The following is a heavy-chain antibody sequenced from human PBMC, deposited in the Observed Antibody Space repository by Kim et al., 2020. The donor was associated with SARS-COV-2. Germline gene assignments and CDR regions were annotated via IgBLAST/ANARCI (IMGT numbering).Heavy chain of an antibody. Sequence: GGSLRLSCGPSGFTFTNYWLSWVRQAPGKGLEWVANIKQDGSVKSYVDSVKGRFTISRDNAGSSIYLQMNSLRTEDTAVYYCAREGTGGFDFWGQGTLVTVSS. CDR1: GFTFTNYW. D-gene: IGHD2-8*02. V-gene: IGHV3-7*01. J-gene: IGHJ4*02. CDR3: AREGTGGFDF. CDR2: IKQDGSVK.